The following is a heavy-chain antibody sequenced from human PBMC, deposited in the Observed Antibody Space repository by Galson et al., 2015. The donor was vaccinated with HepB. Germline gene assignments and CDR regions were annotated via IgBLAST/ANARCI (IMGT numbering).Heavy chain of an antibody. V-gene: IGHV1-24*01. CDR1: GYTLTELS. Sequence: SVKVSCKVSGYTLTELSMHWVRQAPGKGLEWMGGFDPEDGETIYAQKFQGRVTMTEDTSTDTAYMELSSLRSEDTAVYYCATDYNNTFAFDIWGQGTMVTVSS. CDR3: ATDYNNTFAFDI. D-gene: IGHD3-10*01. CDR2: FDPEDGET. J-gene: IGHJ3*02.